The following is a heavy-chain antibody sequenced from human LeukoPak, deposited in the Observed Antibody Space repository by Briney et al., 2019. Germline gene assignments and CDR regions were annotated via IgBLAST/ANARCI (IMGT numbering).Heavy chain of an antibody. CDR1: GGSISSYY. Sequence: SETLSLTCTVPGGSISSYYWSWIRQPPGKGLEWIGYIYYSGSTNYNPSLKSRVTISVDTSKNQFSLKLSSVTAADTAVYYCARTLPIFGAMDVWGKGTTVTVSS. V-gene: IGHV4-59*01. D-gene: IGHD3-3*01. J-gene: IGHJ6*04. CDR3: ARTLPIFGAMDV. CDR2: IYYSGST.